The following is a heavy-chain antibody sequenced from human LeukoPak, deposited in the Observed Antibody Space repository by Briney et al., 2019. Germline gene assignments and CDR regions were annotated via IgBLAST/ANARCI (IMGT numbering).Heavy chain of an antibody. CDR2: ISGIGGST. V-gene: IGHV3-23*01. D-gene: IGHD6-19*01. CDR1: GFTFSSYA. Sequence: GGSLRLSCAASGFTFSSYAMSWVRQAPGKGLEWVSAISGIGGSTYYADSVKGRFTISRDNSKNTLYLQMNSLRAEDTAVYYCAKVNSSGRSVWALDYWGQGTLVTVSS. J-gene: IGHJ4*02. CDR3: AKVNSSGRSVWALDY.